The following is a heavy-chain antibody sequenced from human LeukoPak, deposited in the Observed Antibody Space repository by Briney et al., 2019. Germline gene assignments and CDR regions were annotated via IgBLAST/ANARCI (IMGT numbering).Heavy chain of an antibody. D-gene: IGHD6-19*01. CDR3: ASSSGWYNGFDY. CDR1: GFTFSSYSMN. CDR2: IYYSGST. Sequence: PGGSLRLSCAASGFTFSSYSMNWVRQAPGKGLEWIGSIYYSGSTYYNPSLKSRVTISVDTSKNQFSLKLSSVTAADTAVYYCASSSGWYNGFDYWGQGTLVTVSS. V-gene: IGHV4-59*05. J-gene: IGHJ4*02.